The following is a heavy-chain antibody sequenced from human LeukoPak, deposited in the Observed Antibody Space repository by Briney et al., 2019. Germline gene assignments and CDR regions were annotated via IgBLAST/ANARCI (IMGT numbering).Heavy chain of an antibody. Sequence: ASVKVSCKASGYTFTGYYMHWVRQAPGQGLEWMGWINPNSGGTNYAQKFQGWVTMTRDTSISTAYMELSRLRSDDTAVYYCARDLLGELFGYYYYYGMDVWGQGTTVTVSS. V-gene: IGHV1-2*04. D-gene: IGHD3-16*01. CDR2: INPNSGGT. J-gene: IGHJ6*02. CDR1: GYTFTGYY. CDR3: ARDLLGELFGYYYYYGMDV.